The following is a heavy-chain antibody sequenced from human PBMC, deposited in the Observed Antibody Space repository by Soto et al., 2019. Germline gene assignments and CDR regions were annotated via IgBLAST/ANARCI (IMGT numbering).Heavy chain of an antibody. Sequence: ASVKVSCKASGHTFSGYYVHWVRQAPGQGLEWMGWVNPNSGGTHYAQKFQGRVSMTRDTSLSAVYMELRSLRRDDMAVYFCESHYVRHALQVKTGEFSRLWGQGTLVTVSS. V-gene: IGHV1-2*02. CDR2: VNPNSGGT. D-gene: IGHD3-16*01. CDR1: GHTFSGYY. J-gene: IGHJ4*02. CDR3: ESHYVRHALQVKTGEFSRL.